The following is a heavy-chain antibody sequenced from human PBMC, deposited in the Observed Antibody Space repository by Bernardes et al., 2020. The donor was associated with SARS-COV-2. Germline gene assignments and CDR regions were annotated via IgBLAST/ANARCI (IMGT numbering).Heavy chain of an antibody. CDR3: ARVGAWTGRFYDY. V-gene: IGHV3-7*01. J-gene: IGHJ4*02. D-gene: IGHD1-26*01. CDR1: GFAFSTHW. Sequence: PLRLSCAASGFAFSTHWMGWVRQAPGKGLEWVANIKHDGSEQYYGDSVKGRFTISRDSATNSLYLQMNSLRAVDAAIYYCARVGAWTGRFYDYWGQGTLVSVSS. CDR2: IKHDGSEQ.